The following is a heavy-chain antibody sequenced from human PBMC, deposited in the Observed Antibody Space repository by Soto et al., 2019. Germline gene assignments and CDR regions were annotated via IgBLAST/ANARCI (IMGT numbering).Heavy chain of an antibody. CDR2: IYYSGST. J-gene: IGHJ5*02. D-gene: IGHD6-19*01. CDR1: GGSISSYY. Sequence: QVQLQESGPGLVKPSETLSLTCTVSGGSISSYYWSWIRQPPGKGLEWIGYIYYSGSTNYNPSLKSPVTISVDTSKNQFSLKLSSVTAADTAVYYCARQQVAVAGIGYNWFDTWGQGTLVTVSS. V-gene: IGHV4-59*08. CDR3: ARQQVAVAGIGYNWFDT.